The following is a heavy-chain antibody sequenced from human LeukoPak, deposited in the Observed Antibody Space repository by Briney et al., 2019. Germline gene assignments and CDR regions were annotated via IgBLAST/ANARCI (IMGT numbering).Heavy chain of an antibody. D-gene: IGHD3-10*01. CDR3: ARHPVAVMVRGVRGFDP. Sequence: SETLSLTCTVSGGSISSSSYYRGWIRQPPGKGLEWIGSIYYSGSTYYNPSLKSRVTISVDTSKNQFSLKLSSVTAADTAVYYCARHPVAVMVRGVRGFDPWGQGTLVTVSS. CDR2: IYYSGST. V-gene: IGHV4-39*01. J-gene: IGHJ5*02. CDR1: GGSISSSSYY.